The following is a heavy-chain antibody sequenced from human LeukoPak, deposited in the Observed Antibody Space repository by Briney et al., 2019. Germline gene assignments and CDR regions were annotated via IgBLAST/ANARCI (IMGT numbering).Heavy chain of an antibody. Sequence: GGSLRLSCAASGFIFSQYSMNWVRQAPGKGPEWVSHIRSSSETFYADSVKGRFTISRDNARNSLYLQMNNLRGEDTAIYYCARGAGNSGYGCDLWGQGTLVTASS. CDR2: IRSSSET. V-gene: IGHV3-48*01. J-gene: IGHJ5*02. CDR3: ARGAGNSGYGCDL. CDR1: GFIFSQYS. D-gene: IGHD5-12*01.